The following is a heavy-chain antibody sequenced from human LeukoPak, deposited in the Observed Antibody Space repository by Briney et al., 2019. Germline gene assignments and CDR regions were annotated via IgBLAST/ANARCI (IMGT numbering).Heavy chain of an antibody. Sequence: SVKVSCKASGGTFSSYAVSWVRQAPGQGLEWMGRIVPMFGATSYAQNFQGRVTITADKSTSTAYMELSSLRSEDTAVYYCAREVPEYYNSSGNSAFDPWGLATLVTVSS. CDR2: IVPMFGAT. CDR3: AREVPEYYNSSGNSAFDP. D-gene: IGHD3-22*01. J-gene: IGHJ5*02. V-gene: IGHV1-69*06. CDR1: GGTFSSYA.